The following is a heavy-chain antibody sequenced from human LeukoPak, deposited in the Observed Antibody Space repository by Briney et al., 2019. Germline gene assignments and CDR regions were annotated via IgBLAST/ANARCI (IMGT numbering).Heavy chain of an antibody. CDR2: ISASGRS. CDR1: GGSISSGDYY. Sequence: SQTLSLTRTVSGGSISSGDYYWRWIRQPAGKGLEWIGRISASGRSNYNPSLKSRLTISIDTSKNQFSLMLSSVTATDTAVYYCAREFDSWGQGTLVTVSS. V-gene: IGHV4-61*02. CDR3: AREFDS. J-gene: IGHJ4*02.